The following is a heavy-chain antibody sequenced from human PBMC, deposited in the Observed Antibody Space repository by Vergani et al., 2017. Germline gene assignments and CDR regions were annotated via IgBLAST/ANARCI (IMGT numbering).Heavy chain of an antibody. CDR3: ARDLGSSWYGLSNWFDP. CDR1: GFTFSSYS. Sequence: EVQLVESGGGLVKPGGSLRLSCAASGFTFSSYSMNWVRQAPGKGLEWVSYISSSSSTIYYADSVKGRFTISRDNAKNSLYLQMNSLRAEDTAVYYCARDLGSSWYGLSNWFDPWGQGTLVTVSS. D-gene: IGHD6-13*01. CDR2: ISSSSSTI. J-gene: IGHJ5*02. V-gene: IGHV3-48*01.